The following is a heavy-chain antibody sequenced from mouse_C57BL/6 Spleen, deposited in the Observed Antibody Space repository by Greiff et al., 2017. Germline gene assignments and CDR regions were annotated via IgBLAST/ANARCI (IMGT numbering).Heavy chain of an antibody. D-gene: IGHD1-1*01. Sequence: QVQLQQPGAELVRPGSSVKLSCKASGYTFTSYWMHWVKQRPIQGLEWIGNIDPSDSETHYNQKFKDKATLTVDKSSSPAYMQLSSLTSEDSAVYYCAREDYGSSYGAMDYWGQGTSVTVSS. J-gene: IGHJ4*01. CDR1: GYTFTSYW. CDR2: IDPSDSET. CDR3: AREDYGSSYGAMDY. V-gene: IGHV1-52*01.